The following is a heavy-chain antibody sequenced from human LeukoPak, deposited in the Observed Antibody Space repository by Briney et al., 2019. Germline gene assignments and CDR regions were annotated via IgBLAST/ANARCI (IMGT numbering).Heavy chain of an antibody. Sequence: SETLSLTCTVSGGSISSGSYYWGWIRQPPGKGLEWIGSIYYSGSTYYNPSLKSRVTISVDTSKNQFSLKLSSVTAADTAVYYCARQTGAEGFDYWGQGTLVTVSS. CDR2: IYYSGST. D-gene: IGHD1-14*01. J-gene: IGHJ4*02. CDR1: GGSISSGSYY. V-gene: IGHV4-39*01. CDR3: ARQTGAEGFDY.